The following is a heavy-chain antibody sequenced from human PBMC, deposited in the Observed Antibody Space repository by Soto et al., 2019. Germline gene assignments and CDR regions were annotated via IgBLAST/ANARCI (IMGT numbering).Heavy chain of an antibody. D-gene: IGHD3-3*01. CDR1: GYSISGGYY. Sequence: KSSETLSLTCAVSGYSISGGYYWGWIRQPPGKGLEWIGSIYHSGSTYYNPSLKSRVTISVDTSKNQFSLKLSSVTAADTAVYYCARGQRFSDWFDPWDQGTLVTVSS. CDR3: ARGQRFSDWFDP. V-gene: IGHV4-38-2*01. J-gene: IGHJ5*02. CDR2: IYHSGST.